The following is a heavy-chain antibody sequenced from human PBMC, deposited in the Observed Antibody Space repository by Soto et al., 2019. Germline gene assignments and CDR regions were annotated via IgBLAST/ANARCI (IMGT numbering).Heavy chain of an antibody. J-gene: IGHJ6*02. Sequence: PRGSLRLSCAASGFTFSSYAMHWVRQAPGKGLEWVAVISYDGSNKYYADSVKGRFTISRDNSKNTLYLQMSSLRAEDTAVYYCARVTHDGDYYYYGMDVWGQGTTVTVSS. V-gene: IGHV3-30-3*01. CDR2: ISYDGSNK. CDR3: ARVTHDGDYYYYGMDV. D-gene: IGHD4-17*01. CDR1: GFTFSSYA.